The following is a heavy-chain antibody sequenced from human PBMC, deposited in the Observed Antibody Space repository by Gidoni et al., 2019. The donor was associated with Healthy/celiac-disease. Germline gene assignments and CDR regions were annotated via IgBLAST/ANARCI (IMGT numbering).Heavy chain of an antibody. J-gene: IGHJ5*02. Sequence: QVQLQESGPGLVKPSQTLSLTCTVSGGSISSGYYYWSWIRQPPGKGLEWIGYIYYSGSTYYNPSLKSRVTISVDTSKNQFSLKLSSVTAADTAVYYCASSLRGYDFWSGYTNWFDPWGQGTLVTVSS. D-gene: IGHD3-3*01. V-gene: IGHV4-30-4*01. CDR2: IYYSGST. CDR3: ASSLRGYDFWSGYTNWFDP. CDR1: GGSISSGYYY.